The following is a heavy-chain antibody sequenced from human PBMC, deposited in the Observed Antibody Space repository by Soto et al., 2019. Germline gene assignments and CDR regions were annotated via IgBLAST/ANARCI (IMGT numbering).Heavy chain of an antibody. CDR3: ARDRSGSYPPGDGMDV. D-gene: IGHD3-10*01. V-gene: IGHV3-21*01. Sequence: RRLSCAASGFTFSSFSMNWVRQAPGKGPEWVSAISSSSSHTYYADSVKGRFTISRDNAKNSLYLQVNSLRAEDTAVYYCARDRSGSYPPGDGMDVWGPGTTVTAP. CDR1: GFTFSSFS. J-gene: IGHJ6*02. CDR2: ISSSSSHT.